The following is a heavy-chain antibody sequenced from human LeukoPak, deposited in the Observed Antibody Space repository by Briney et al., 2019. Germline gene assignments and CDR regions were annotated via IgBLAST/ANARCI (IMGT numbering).Heavy chain of an antibody. J-gene: IGHJ4*02. CDR1: GFTFSNYG. V-gene: IGHV3-33*01. CDR2: IWYDGSNT. Sequence: GRSLKLSCAASGFTFSNYGMHWVRQVPGKGLEWVAVIWYDGSNTYYTDSVNGRFTISRDNSKNMLHLQMNSLRADDTAVYYCAREYRIRRREYYFDYWGQGTLAAVSS. D-gene: IGHD6-6*01. CDR3: AREYRIRRREYYFDY.